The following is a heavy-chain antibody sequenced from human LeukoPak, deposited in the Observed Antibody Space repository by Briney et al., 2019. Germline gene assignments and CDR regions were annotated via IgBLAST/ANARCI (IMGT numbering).Heavy chain of an antibody. CDR2: INPNSGAT. V-gene: IGHV1-2*02. J-gene: IGHJ4*02. CDR3: ASGYRFGN. Sequence: ASVKVSCKASGYTFIDYYIHWVRQAPGQGLEWMGWINPNSGATDYAQNFQGRVTLTRDTSISTAYMELSRLRSDDTAVYYCASGYRFGNWGQGTLVTVSS. CDR1: GYTFIDYY. D-gene: IGHD5-18*01.